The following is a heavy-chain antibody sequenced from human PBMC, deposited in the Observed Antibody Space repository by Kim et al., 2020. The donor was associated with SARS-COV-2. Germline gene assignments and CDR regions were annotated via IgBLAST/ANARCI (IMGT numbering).Heavy chain of an antibody. J-gene: IGHJ5*02. Sequence: SETLSLTCTGSGGSISSYYWSWIRQHPGQGLEWIGYIYYSGSTNYNPSLKSRVTISVETSKNQFSLKLSSVTAADTAVYYCARDSRSWSGWFDPWGQGALVTVSS. CDR3: ARDSRSWSGWFDP. V-gene: IGHV4-59*13. CDR2: IYYSGST. CDR1: GGSISSYY. D-gene: IGHD6-13*01.